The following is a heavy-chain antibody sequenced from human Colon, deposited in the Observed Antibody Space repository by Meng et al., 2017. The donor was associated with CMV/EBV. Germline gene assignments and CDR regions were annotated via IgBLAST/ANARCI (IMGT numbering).Heavy chain of an antibody. CDR1: AFNVSGGY. V-gene: IGHV3-66*01. CDR3: ADFENGPGY. CDR2: IFSNGNT. Sequence: VPLVESGGGSVQPGGSLRLFCAVSAFNVSGGYMSWVRQAPGKGLEWVSSIFSNGNTYYADSVKGRFTISRDDSKNILFLQMNTLRAEDTAVYSCADFENGPGYWGQGTLVTVPS. J-gene: IGHJ4*02. D-gene: IGHD1-14*01.